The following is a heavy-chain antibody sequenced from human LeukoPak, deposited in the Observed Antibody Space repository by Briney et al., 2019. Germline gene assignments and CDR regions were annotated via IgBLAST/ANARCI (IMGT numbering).Heavy chain of an antibody. CDR2: ISYDGSNK. Sequence: GGSLRLSCAASGVTFSSYAMHWVRQAPGKGLEWVTVISYDGSNKYYADSLKGRFTISRDNAKRSVYLQMTSLGVEDTAVYFCARADSNNYKFLDYWGPGTLVTVSS. J-gene: IGHJ4*02. CDR3: ARADSNNYKFLDY. D-gene: IGHD4-11*01. V-gene: IGHV3-30-3*01. CDR1: GVTFSSYA.